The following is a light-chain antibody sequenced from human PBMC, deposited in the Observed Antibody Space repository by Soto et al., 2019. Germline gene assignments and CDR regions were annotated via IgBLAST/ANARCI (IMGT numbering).Light chain of an antibody. CDR2: EAS. V-gene: IGLV2-23*01. CDR3: CSYGRSVV. J-gene: IGLJ2*01. CDR1: SNDVGTYNL. Sequence: QSALTQPASVSGSPGPSITISCTGISNDVGTYNLVSWYQHHPGKAPKLIIYEASKRPSGVPNRFSGSKSGNTASLTISGLHAEDEADYYCCSYGRSVVFGGGTKVTVL.